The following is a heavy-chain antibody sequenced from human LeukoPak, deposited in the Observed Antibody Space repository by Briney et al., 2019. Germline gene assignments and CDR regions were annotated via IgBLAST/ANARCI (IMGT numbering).Heavy chain of an antibody. Sequence: PGGSLRLSCAAPGFSFSSYGMHWVRQAPGKGLEWVAFIRYDGSNKYYADFVKGRFTISRDNSKNTLYLQMNSLRGEDTAVYYCAKEMAVTPVFGYWGQGTLVTVSS. J-gene: IGHJ4*02. D-gene: IGHD4-11*01. V-gene: IGHV3-30*02. CDR1: GFSFSSYG. CDR2: IRYDGSNK. CDR3: AKEMAVTPVFGY.